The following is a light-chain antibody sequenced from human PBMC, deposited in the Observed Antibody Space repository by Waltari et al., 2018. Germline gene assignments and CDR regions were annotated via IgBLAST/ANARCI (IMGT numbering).Light chain of an antibody. CDR2: GAS. CDR3: QQYGSSPLT. V-gene: IGKV3-20*01. Sequence: ELVLTHSPGTLSLSPGERVTFSCRASQSVSSSYLAWYQQKPGQAPRLLIYGASSRATGIPDRFSGSGSGTDFTLTISRLEPEDFAVYYCQQYGSSPLTFGGGTKVEIK. J-gene: IGKJ4*01. CDR1: QSVSSSY.